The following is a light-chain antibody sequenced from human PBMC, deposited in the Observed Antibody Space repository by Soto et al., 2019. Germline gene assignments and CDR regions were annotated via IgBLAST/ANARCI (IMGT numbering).Light chain of an antibody. CDR3: QQRRHWPLT. CDR1: QSVAIN. J-gene: IGKJ4*01. CDR2: DAF. Sequence: EVVLTQSPVTLSLSPGEGATLSCRASQSVAINLVWYQQKPGQAPRLLIFDAFKRATGVPARFSGTGSETDFTLTISSLEPEDFAVYCCQQRRHWPLTFGGGTKVEIK. V-gene: IGKV3-11*01.